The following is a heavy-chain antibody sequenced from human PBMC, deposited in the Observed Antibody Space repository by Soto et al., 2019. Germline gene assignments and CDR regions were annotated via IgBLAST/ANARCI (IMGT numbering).Heavy chain of an antibody. CDR1: GFTFSSYT. Sequence: EVQLLESGGRLVQPGGSLRLSCAASGFTFSSYTMIWVRQAPGKGLEWVAGIGSGDITYVADSVKGRFSISRDNSDNTLFLQMNGLRVDDTAIYYRARGATPDAWGQGSLVTVSS. J-gene: IGHJ5*02. CDR2: IGSGDIT. CDR3: ARGATPDA. V-gene: IGHV3-23*01.